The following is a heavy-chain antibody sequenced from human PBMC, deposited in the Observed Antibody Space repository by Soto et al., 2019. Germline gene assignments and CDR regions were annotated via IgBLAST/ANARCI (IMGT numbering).Heavy chain of an antibody. Sequence: GESLKISCKGSGYSFGSYWIAWVRQMPGKGLEWMGIIYPGDSDTRYSPSFQGQVTISADKADNTAYLQWSSLKASGTAIYYCARVTSYLTGNHFFYYGMDVWGQGTTVTVSS. V-gene: IGHV5-51*01. CDR1: GYSFGSYW. CDR3: ARVTSYLTGNHFFYYGMDV. D-gene: IGHD3-9*01. J-gene: IGHJ6*02. CDR2: IYPGDSDT.